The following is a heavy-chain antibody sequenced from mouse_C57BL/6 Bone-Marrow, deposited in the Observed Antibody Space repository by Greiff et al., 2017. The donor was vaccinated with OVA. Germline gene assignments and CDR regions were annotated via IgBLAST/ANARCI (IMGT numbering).Heavy chain of an antibody. D-gene: IGHD2-3*01. Sequence: VQLKESGAELVRPGASVKLSCTASGFNIKDDYMHWVKQRPEQGLEWIGWIDPENGDTEYASKFQGKATITADTSSNTAYLQLSSLTSEDTAVYYCTTCDDGRDYWGQGTTLTVSS. CDR2: IDPENGDT. V-gene: IGHV14-4*01. CDR3: TTCDDGRDY. J-gene: IGHJ2*01. CDR1: GFNIKDDY.